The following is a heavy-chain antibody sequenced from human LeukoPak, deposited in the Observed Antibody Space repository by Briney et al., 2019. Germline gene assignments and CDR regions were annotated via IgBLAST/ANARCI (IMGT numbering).Heavy chain of an antibody. CDR1: GFNFSSYV. CDR3: ATIKGDWYKYSFDY. V-gene: IGHV3-48*01. Sequence: PGGSLRLSCEASGFNFSSYVINWVRQAPGKGLEWVSSISTSSAMTYYADSVRGRFTISRDNAKNTLHLQMNSLRAEDTAVYYCATIKGDWYKYSFDYWGQGTLVTVSS. J-gene: IGHJ4*02. CDR2: ISTSSAMT. D-gene: IGHD6-19*01.